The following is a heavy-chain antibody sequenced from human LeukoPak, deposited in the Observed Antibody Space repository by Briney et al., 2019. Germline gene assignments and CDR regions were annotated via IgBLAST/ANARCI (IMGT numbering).Heavy chain of an antibody. D-gene: IGHD6-13*01. Sequence: KASETLSLTCTVSGGSISSYYWSWIRQPPGKGLEWIRYIYYSGSTNYNPSLKSRITISEDTSKNQFSLKPSSVTAADTAVYYCARGVWAAAGPLDYWGQGTLVTVSS. CDR1: GGSISSYY. V-gene: IGHV4-59*01. CDR2: IYYSGST. J-gene: IGHJ4*02. CDR3: ARGVWAAAGPLDY.